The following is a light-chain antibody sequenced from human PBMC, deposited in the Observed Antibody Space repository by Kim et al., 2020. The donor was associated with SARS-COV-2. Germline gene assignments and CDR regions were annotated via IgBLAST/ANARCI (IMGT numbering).Light chain of an antibody. CDR3: QQLNSYPLT. J-gene: IGKJ4*01. CDR2: AAS. CDR1: QGISSY. V-gene: IGKV1-9*01. Sequence: IQLTQSPSSLSASVGDRVTITCRASQGISSYLAWYQQKPGKAPKLLIYAASTLQSVVPSRFSGSGSGTDFTLTISSLQPDDFATYYCQQLNSYPLTFGGGTKVEIK.